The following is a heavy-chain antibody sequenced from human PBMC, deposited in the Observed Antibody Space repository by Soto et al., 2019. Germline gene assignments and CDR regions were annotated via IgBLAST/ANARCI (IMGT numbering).Heavy chain of an antibody. D-gene: IGHD1-7*01. J-gene: IGHJ4*02. Sequence: LRLSCAASGFTFSSYWLHWVRRTPGKGLVWVSRIKFDGSITNYADSVKGRVTLSRDNAKNTVYLQMDSLRADDTAVYYCARGARNYYYFDYWGQGTLVTVSS. CDR3: ARGARNYYYFDY. CDR2: IKFDGSIT. CDR1: GFTFSSYW. V-gene: IGHV3-74*01.